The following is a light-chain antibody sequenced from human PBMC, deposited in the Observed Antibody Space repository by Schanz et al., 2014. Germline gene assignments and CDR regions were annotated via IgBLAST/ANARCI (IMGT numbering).Light chain of an antibody. V-gene: IGLV2-8*01. CDR3: SSYAGSNNVV. CDR2: EVN. CDR1: SSDVGGHNY. Sequence: QSALTQPPSASGSPGQSVTISCTGTSSDVGGHNYVSWYQQHPGKSPKLMISEVNKRPSGVPDRFSGSKSGNTASLTISGLQDEDEGDYYCSSYAGSNNVVFGGGTKLTV. J-gene: IGLJ2*01.